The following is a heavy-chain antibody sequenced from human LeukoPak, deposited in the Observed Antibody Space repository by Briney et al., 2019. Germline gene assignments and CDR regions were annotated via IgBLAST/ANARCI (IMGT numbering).Heavy chain of an antibody. CDR1: GYTFTGYY. CDR3: ARESRAMIVYPANYGMDV. D-gene: IGHD3-22*01. Sequence: GSVKVSCKASGYTFTGYYMHWVRQAPGQGLEWMGRINPNSGGTNYAQKFQGRVTMTKDTSISTAYMELSRLRSDDTAVYYCARESRAMIVYPANYGMDVWGQGTTVTVSS. J-gene: IGHJ6*02. CDR2: INPNSGGT. V-gene: IGHV1-2*06.